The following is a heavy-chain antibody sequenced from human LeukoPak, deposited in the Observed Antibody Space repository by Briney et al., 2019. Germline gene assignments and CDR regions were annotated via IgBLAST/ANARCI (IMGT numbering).Heavy chain of an antibody. CDR3: ARARIDCSSTSCDDAFDI. CDR2: MNPNSGNT. Sequence: GASVKVSCTASGYTFTSYDINWVRQATGQGLEWMGWMNPNSGNTGYAQKFQGRVTITRNTSISTAYMELSSLRSEDTAVYYCARARIDCSSTSCDDAFDIWGQGTMVTVSS. V-gene: IGHV1-8*03. D-gene: IGHD2-2*01. CDR1: GYTFTSYD. J-gene: IGHJ3*02.